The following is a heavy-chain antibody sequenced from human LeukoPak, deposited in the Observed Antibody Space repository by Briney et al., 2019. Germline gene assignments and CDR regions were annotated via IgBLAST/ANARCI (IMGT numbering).Heavy chain of an antibody. CDR2: ISGSGGST. Sequence: GGSLRLSRAASGFTFSSYAMSWVRQAPGKGLEWVSAISGSGGSTYYADSVKGRFTISRDNSKNTLYLQMNSLRAEDTAVYYCAKDLGGYSYGDYFDYWGQGTLVTVSS. CDR3: AKDLGGYSYGDYFDY. D-gene: IGHD5-18*01. CDR1: GFTFSSYA. V-gene: IGHV3-23*01. J-gene: IGHJ4*02.